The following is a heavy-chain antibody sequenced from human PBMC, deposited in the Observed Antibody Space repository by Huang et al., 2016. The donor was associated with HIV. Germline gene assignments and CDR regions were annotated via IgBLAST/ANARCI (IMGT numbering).Heavy chain of an antibody. J-gene: IGHJ5*02. V-gene: IGHV3-30*02. CDR1: GFPLSDYG. Sequence: QVQLVESGGGVVQPGGSLRLSCATSGFPLSDYGLHWVRQTPVKGREWVSFMAYDGTTKVYADSVEGGFTVSRDNSKSTLYLQMNSLRLEDTSIDYCLKDQVGPWGQGTLVTVSS. CDR3: LKDQVGP. D-gene: IGHD3-10*01. CDR2: MAYDGTTK.